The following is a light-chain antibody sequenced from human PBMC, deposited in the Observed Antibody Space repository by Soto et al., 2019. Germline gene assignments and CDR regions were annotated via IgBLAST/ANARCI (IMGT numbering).Light chain of an antibody. CDR3: SSYTTSSTRV. Sequence: QSVLTQPASVSGSPEQSITISCTGTSSDVGGYKFVSWYQQHPGKAPKLMIYEVSNRPSGVSNRFSGSKSGNTASLTISGLQAEDEADYYCSSYTTSSTRVFGGGT. J-gene: IGLJ3*02. CDR2: EVS. V-gene: IGLV2-14*01. CDR1: SSDVGGYKF.